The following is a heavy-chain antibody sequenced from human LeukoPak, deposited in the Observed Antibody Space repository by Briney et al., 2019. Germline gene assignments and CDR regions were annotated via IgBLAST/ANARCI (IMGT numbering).Heavy chain of an antibody. D-gene: IGHD4-4*01. CDR1: GGSFSGYY. J-gene: IGHJ4*02. Sequence: SETLSLTCAVYGGSFSGYYWSWIRQPPGKGLEWIGEINHSGSTNYNPSLKSRVTISVDTSKNRFSLKLSSVTAADTAVYYCARSTALLTDYWGQGTLVTVSS. CDR2: INHSGST. CDR3: ARSTALLTDY. V-gene: IGHV4-34*01.